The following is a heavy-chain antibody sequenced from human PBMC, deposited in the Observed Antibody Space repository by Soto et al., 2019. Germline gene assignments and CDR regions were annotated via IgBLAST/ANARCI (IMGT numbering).Heavy chain of an antibody. CDR3: AKDVAVAGTFDY. D-gene: IGHD6-19*01. CDR2: ISGSGGST. CDR1: GFTFSSYA. J-gene: IGHJ4*02. V-gene: IGHV3-23*01. Sequence: PGGSLGLSCAASGFTFSSYAMSWVRQAPGKGLEWVSAISGSGGSTYYADSVKGRFTISRDNSKNTLYLQMNSLRAEDTAVYYCAKDVAVAGTFDYWGQGTLVTVSS.